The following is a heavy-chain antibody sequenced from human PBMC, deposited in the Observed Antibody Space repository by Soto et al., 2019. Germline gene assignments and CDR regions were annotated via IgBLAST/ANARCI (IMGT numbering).Heavy chain of an antibody. D-gene: IGHD1-20*01. Sequence: GGSLRLSCAASGFTFSSYSMNWVRQAPGKGLEWVSHISSSSSTIYYADSVKGRFTISRDNAKNSLYLQMNSLRDEDAAAYYCARDRVGVTGTIHDAFDIWGQGTMVTVSS. CDR3: ARDRVGVTGTIHDAFDI. J-gene: IGHJ3*02. CDR2: ISSSSSTI. V-gene: IGHV3-48*02. CDR1: GFTFSSYS.